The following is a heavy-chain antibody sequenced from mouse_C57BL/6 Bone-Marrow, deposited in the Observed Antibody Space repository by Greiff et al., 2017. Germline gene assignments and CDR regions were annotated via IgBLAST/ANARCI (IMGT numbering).Heavy chain of an antibody. Sequence: EVQLQQSGAELVRPGASVKLSCTASGFNIKDYYMHWVKQRPAQGLEWIGRIDPEDGDTESAPQFQGQATMTADTSSNTAYLQLSSLTSEDTAGYYCTTEDTTIFDYRGEGTTLTVSS. J-gene: IGHJ2*01. CDR1: GFNIKDYY. V-gene: IGHV14-1*01. CDR3: TTEDTTIFDY. CDR2: IDPEDGDT. D-gene: IGHD2-1*01.